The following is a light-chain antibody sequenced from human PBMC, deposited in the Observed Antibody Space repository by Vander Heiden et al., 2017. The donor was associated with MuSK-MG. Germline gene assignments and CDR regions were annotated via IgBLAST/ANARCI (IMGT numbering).Light chain of an antibody. CDR2: AAT. J-gene: IGKJ4*01. CDR3: QQSNSFPLT. V-gene: IGKV1D-12*01. Sequence: QLTQSPSSVTASVGDTVPITCRASQGLSSWLAWYQQRAGEAPKLLIYAATGLQSGVPSRFSGSGSGTDFTLTISSLQPEDFATYYCQQSNSFPLTFGGGTKVEIK. CDR1: QGLSSW.